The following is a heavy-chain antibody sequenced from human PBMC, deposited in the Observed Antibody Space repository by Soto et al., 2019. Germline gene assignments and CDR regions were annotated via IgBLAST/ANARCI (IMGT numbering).Heavy chain of an antibody. J-gene: IGHJ4*02. CDR3: ARTNCRGNSCYGDFDY. V-gene: IGHV3-72*01. D-gene: IGHD2-15*01. Sequence: EVQLVESGGGLVQPGGSLRLSCAASGFILSDHYMDWVRQGPGKGLEWVGRTRNKANGFTTEYAASVKGRFTISRDESEHSLYLQMNSLKTDDTAVYYCARTNCRGNSCYGDFDYWGQGTLVTVSS. CDR1: GFILSDHY. CDR2: TRNKANGFTT.